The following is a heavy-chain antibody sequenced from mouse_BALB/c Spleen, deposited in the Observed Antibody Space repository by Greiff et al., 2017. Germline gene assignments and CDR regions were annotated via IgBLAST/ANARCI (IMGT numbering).Heavy chain of an antibody. CDR3: ARSPYDYGIYYAMDY. J-gene: IGHJ4*01. V-gene: IGHV3-2*02. CDR1: GYSITSDYA. Sequence: ESGPGLVKPSQSLSLTCTVTGYSITSDYAWNWIRQFPGNKLEWMGYISYSGSTSYNPSLKSRISITRDTSKNQFFLQLNSVTTEDTATYYCARSPYDYGIYYAMDYWGQGTSVTVSS. D-gene: IGHD2-4*01. CDR2: ISYSGST.